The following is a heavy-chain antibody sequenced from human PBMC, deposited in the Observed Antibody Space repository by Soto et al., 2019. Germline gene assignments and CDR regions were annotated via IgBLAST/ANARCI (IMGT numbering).Heavy chain of an antibody. Sequence: SETLSLTCTVSGGSISGYYWSWIRQPPGKGLEWIGHIYYSGSTNFSPSLKSRVTISVDTSKNQFSLKLSSVTAADTAVYYCARVKQWLIDYWGQGILVTVSS. J-gene: IGHJ4*02. D-gene: IGHD6-19*01. CDR2: IYYSGST. CDR1: GGSISGYY. V-gene: IGHV4-59*01. CDR3: ARVKQWLIDY.